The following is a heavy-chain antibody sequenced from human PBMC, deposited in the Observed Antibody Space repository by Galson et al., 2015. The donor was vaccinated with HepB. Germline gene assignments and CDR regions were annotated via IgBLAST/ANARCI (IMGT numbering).Heavy chain of an antibody. CDR3: AKDMGDFWSGSGLVDV. Sequence: SLRLSCAASGFTFDDYAMHWVRQAPGKGLEWVSGISWNSGSIGYADSVKGRFTISRDNAKNSLYLQMNSLRAEDTALYYCAKDMGDFWSGSGLVDVWGKGTTVTVSS. D-gene: IGHD3-3*01. J-gene: IGHJ6*04. CDR1: GFTFDDYA. CDR2: ISWNSGSI. V-gene: IGHV3-9*01.